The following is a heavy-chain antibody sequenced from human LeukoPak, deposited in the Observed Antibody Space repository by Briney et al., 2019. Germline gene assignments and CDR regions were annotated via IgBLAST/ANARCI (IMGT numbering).Heavy chain of an antibody. Sequence: SETLSLTCAVYGGSFSGYYWSWIRQPPGKGLEWIGEINHSGSTNYNPSLKSRATISVDTSKNQFSLKLSSVTAADTAVYHCARGANFWSGYYTNWFDPWGQGTLVTVSS. CDR2: INHSGST. V-gene: IGHV4-34*01. J-gene: IGHJ5*02. CDR1: GGSFSGYY. CDR3: ARGANFWSGYYTNWFDP. D-gene: IGHD3-3*01.